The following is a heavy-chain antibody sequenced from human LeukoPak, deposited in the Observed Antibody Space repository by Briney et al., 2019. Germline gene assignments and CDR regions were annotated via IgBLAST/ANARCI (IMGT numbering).Heavy chain of an antibody. CDR1: GFPFRAYY. CDR3: AREVVIFPDYYYYGMDV. D-gene: IGHD3-9*01. CDR2: ISRSGDSL. J-gene: IGHJ6*02. Sequence: PGGSLRLSCAASGFPFRAYYMAWISQAPGKGLEWISYISRSGDSLYYADSVEGRFTISRDNAKNSLFLQMNSLRADDTAVYYCAREVVIFPDYYYYGMDVWGQGTTVTVSS. V-gene: IGHV3-11*01.